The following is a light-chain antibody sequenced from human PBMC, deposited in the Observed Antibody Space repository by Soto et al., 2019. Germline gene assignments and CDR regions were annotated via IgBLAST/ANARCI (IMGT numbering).Light chain of an antibody. J-gene: IGKJ2*01. Sequence: FVLTQSPGTLSLSPGEIATLSCRASQTVRGNYIAWYQQKPGQAPRVLIFEASRRDTGTPDRFSGSGSGTDFTLTISRLEPEDFAVYYCHPYVNSPLTFGQGTNLEI. CDR2: EAS. CDR3: HPYVNSPLT. CDR1: QTVRGNY. V-gene: IGKV3-20*01.